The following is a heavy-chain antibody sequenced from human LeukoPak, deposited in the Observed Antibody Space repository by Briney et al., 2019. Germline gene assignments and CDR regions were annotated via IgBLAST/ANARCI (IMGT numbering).Heavy chain of an antibody. CDR2: TRNKANSYTT. V-gene: IGHV3-72*01. CDR1: GFTFSSYA. D-gene: IGHD6-19*01. CDR3: ARRPGAVAGDDY. J-gene: IGHJ4*02. Sequence: GGSLRLSCAASGFTFSSYAMHWVRQAPGKGLEWVGRTRNKANSYTTEYAASVKGRFTISRDDSKNSLYLQMNSLKTEDTAVYYCARRPGAVAGDDYWGQGTLVTASS.